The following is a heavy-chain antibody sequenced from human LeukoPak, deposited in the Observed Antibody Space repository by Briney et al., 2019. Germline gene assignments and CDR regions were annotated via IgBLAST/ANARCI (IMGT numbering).Heavy chain of an antibody. CDR1: GYRFTTYC. Sequence: GESLKISCKGSGYRFTTYCIGWVRQMPGKGLEWMGIIYPGDSDTRYSPPFQGQVPISAGRSISTAYLQWSSLKASDTAMYYCARGPLVSMVRGEREPFDSWGQGTLVTVSS. V-gene: IGHV5-51*01. CDR3: ARGPLVSMVRGEREPFDS. D-gene: IGHD3-10*01. CDR2: IYPGDSDT. J-gene: IGHJ4*02.